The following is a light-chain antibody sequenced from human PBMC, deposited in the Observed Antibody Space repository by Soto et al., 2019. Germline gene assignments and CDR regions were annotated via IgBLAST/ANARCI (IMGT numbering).Light chain of an antibody. CDR2: AAS. V-gene: IGKV1-6*01. CDR1: QGIRND. CDR3: LQDYNYPRT. Sequence: AIQMTQSPSSLSASEGDRVAITCRASQGIRNDLGRYQQKPGKAPKLLIYAASSLQSGVPSRFSGSGSGTDFTLTISSLQPEDFATYYCLQDYNYPRTFGQGTKVELK. J-gene: IGKJ1*01.